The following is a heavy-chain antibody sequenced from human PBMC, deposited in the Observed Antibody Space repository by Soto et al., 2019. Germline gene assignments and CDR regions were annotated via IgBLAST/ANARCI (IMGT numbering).Heavy chain of an antibody. V-gene: IGHV3-23*01. Sequence: GGSLRLSCEASGFTFSTYAMSWVRQAPGKGLEWVSGISGSGDRTHYADSVKGRFSVSRDNSQNTLHLQMNSLRAEDTAVYYCAKASTYEYVWGSFRYYFDHWGQGALVTVSS. J-gene: IGHJ4*02. CDR3: AKASTYEYVWGSFRYYFDH. CDR1: GFTFSTYA. D-gene: IGHD3-16*02. CDR2: ISGSGDRT.